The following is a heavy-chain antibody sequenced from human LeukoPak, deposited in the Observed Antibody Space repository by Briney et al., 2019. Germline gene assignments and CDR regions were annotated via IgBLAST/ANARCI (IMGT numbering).Heavy chain of an antibody. CDR2: IYPGDSDT. CDR1: GYSFTSYW. CDR3: ARGRGTTPVWDTAFDI. J-gene: IGHJ3*02. Sequence: GESLKISCKGSGYSFTSYWIGWVRQMPGKGLEWMGIIYPGDSDTRYSPSFQGQVTISADKSISTAYLQWSSLKASDTAMYYCARGRGTTPVWDTAFDIWGQGTMVTVSS. D-gene: IGHD1-1*01. V-gene: IGHV5-51*01.